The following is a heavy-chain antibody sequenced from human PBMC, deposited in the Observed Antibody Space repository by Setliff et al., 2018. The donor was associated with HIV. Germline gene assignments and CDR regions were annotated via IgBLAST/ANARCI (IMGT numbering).Heavy chain of an antibody. Sequence: TGGSLRLSCSASGLTFSSYAMHWVRQAPGKGLEYVSAISSNGGSTYYADSVKGRFTISRDNSKNTLYLEMTSLRAEDTAVYHCAKDRYYDSSGSPFDYWGQGTLVTVSS. CDR3: AKDRYYDSSGSPFDY. CDR1: GLTFSSYA. CDR2: ISSNGGST. D-gene: IGHD3-22*01. V-gene: IGHV3-64*04. J-gene: IGHJ4*02.